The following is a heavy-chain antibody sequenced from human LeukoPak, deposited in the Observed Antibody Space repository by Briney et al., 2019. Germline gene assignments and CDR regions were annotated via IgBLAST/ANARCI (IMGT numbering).Heavy chain of an antibody. D-gene: IGHD2/OR15-2a*01. J-gene: IGHJ3*02. V-gene: IGHV1-69*04. Sequence: SVKVSCKASGGTFSSYVITWVRQAPGQRLECVGRVIPVVGIITYAQKFQGRVTITADKSTSAAHMELSNLRSEDTAIYYCARVSTQGQFLSIDSFDIWGKGKMVTVFS. CDR1: GGTFSSYV. CDR2: VIPVVGII. CDR3: ARVSTQGQFLSIDSFDI.